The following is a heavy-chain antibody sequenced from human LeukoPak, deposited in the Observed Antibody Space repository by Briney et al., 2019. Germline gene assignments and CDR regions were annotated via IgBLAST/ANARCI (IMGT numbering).Heavy chain of an antibody. J-gene: IGHJ5*02. V-gene: IGHV1-18*01. Sequence: ASVKVSCKASGYPLTTYGINWVRQAPGQEGEGMGWINTYNGDTNYAQKFQRRVTMTTDTSTSTVYIELRSLTSDDTAAYYCAREWWGYDVLTGDNWFDPWGQGTLVTVSS. CDR3: AREWWGYDVLTGDNWFDP. CDR2: INTYNGDT. D-gene: IGHD3-9*01. CDR1: GYPLTTYG.